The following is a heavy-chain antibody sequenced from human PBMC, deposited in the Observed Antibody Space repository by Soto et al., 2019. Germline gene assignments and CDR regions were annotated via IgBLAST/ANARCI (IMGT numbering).Heavy chain of an antibody. CDR2: ISFDGSNK. CDR1: GVTLDTRA. CDR3: AIDYGFWSGYFDY. Sequence: GGSLRLSCAASGVTLDTRAIHWLRQAPGQGLEWVAVISFDGSNKRYVDSVEGRFSISRDNSKTTSYLEMNGLKPEDTALYYCAIDYGFWSGYFDYWGQGTQVTAPQ. J-gene: IGHJ4*02. D-gene: IGHD3-3*01. V-gene: IGHV3-30*03.